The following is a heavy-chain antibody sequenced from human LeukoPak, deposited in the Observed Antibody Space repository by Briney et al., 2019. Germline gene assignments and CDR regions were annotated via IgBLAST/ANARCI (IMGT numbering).Heavy chain of an antibody. CDR2: IDPSGTYT. CDR1: GFTFRNYA. CDR3: AKGPERSDRGYSDY. D-gene: IGHD1-14*01. Sequence: GGSLRLSCAASGFTFRNYAMSWVRQAPGKGLEWVSGIDPSGTYTYYADSMKGRFTISRDNSKNTLYLQLNSLRAEDTAAYYCAKGPERSDRGYSDYWGQGTLVTVSS. J-gene: IGHJ4*02. V-gene: IGHV3-23*01.